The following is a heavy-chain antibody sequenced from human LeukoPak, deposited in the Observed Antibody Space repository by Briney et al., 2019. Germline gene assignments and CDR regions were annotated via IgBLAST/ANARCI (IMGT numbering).Heavy chain of an antibody. CDR3: AKDPSRYYDSSGYYVPVDY. CDR2: ISGSGGST. D-gene: IGHD3-22*01. Sequence: GGSLRLSCAASGFTFSSYAMNWVRQAPGKGLEWVSAISGSGGSTYYADSLKGRFTISRDNSKNTLYLQMNSLRAEDTALYYCAKDPSRYYDSSGYYVPVDYWGQGTLVTVSS. V-gene: IGHV3-23*01. J-gene: IGHJ4*02. CDR1: GFTFSSYA.